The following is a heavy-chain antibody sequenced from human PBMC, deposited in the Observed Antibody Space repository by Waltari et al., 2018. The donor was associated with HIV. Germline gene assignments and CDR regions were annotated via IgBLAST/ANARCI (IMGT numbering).Heavy chain of an antibody. Sequence: QVQLQQWGAGLLKPSVTLSLTCAVSGGCFSAYYWSWIRQTPGGGLEWIWEINQSGNIHQSPALQSRLTVSVDTSKNQFSLKMTSMTAADTAVYYCARGSPTLQFYDDFSGYLDAFDVWGHGTMVTVSS. D-gene: IGHD3-22*01. V-gene: IGHV4-34*01. CDR2: INQSGNI. CDR3: ARGSPTLQFYDDFSGYLDAFDV. J-gene: IGHJ3*01. CDR1: GGCFSAYY.